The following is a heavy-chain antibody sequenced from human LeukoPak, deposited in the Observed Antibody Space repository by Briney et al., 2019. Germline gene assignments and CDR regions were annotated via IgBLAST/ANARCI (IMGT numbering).Heavy chain of an antibody. CDR2: INPSCGST. Sequence: ASVKVSCKASGYTFTSYYMHWVRQAPGQGREWMGIINPSCGSTSYAQKFQGRVTMTRHTSTSTVYMELSSLRSEDTAVYYCARDGNPFLYSRGWYCLYWGQGTLVTVSS. CDR1: GYTFTSYY. CDR3: ARDGNPFLYSRGWYCLY. D-gene: IGHD6-19*01. J-gene: IGHJ4*02. V-gene: IGHV1-46*01.